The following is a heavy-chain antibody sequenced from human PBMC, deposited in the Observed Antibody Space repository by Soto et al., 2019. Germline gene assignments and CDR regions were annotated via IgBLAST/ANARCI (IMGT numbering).Heavy chain of an antibody. CDR1: GGSISIGDYS. CDR3: ARSREFDYGMDV. Sequence: PSATLSLTCAVSGGSISIGDYSWIWIRQPPGKGLEWIGYIYHSGSTYYNPSLKSRVTISVDGSKNQFSLKLSSVTAADTAVYYCARSREFDYGMDVWGLGTTVTVSS. V-gene: IGHV4-30-2*01. CDR2: IYHSGST. J-gene: IGHJ6*02.